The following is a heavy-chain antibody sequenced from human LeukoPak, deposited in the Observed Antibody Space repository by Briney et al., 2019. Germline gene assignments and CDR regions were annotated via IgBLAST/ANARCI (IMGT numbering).Heavy chain of an antibody. Sequence: GGSLRLSCAASGFTFRNAWMSWVRQAPGKGLEWVGRIKSKTDGGTIDYAAPVSGRFTISRDDSENTLYLQMNSLQTDDTAAYYCTAGTGRSDFDYWGQGTLVTVSS. V-gene: IGHV3-15*01. J-gene: IGHJ4*02. CDR1: GFTFRNAW. D-gene: IGHD3-10*01. CDR3: TAGTGRSDFDY. CDR2: IKSKTDGGTI.